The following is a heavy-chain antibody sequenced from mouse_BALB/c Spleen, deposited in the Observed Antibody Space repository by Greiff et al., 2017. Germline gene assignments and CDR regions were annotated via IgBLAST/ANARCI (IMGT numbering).Heavy chain of an antibody. Sequence: EVQLVESGPGLVKPSQSLSLTCTVTGYSITSDYAWNWIRQFPGNKLEWMGYISYSGSTSYNPSLKSRISITRDTSKNQFFLQLNSVTTEDTATYYCARSLYDYPAWFAYWGQGTLVTVSA. CDR3: ARSLYDYPAWFAY. CDR2: ISYSGST. CDR1: GYSITSDYA. D-gene: IGHD2-4*01. J-gene: IGHJ3*01. V-gene: IGHV3-2*02.